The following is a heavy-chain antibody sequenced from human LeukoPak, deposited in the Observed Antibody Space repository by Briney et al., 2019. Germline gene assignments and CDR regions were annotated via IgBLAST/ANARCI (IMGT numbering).Heavy chain of an antibody. CDR2: ISGSGGNT. J-gene: IGHJ6*02. V-gene: IGHV3-23*01. CDR1: GFTASSNY. D-gene: IGHD3-10*01. CDR3: AKDREVRGYYGLDV. Sequence: GGSLRLSCAASGFTASSNYMTWVRQAPGKGLEWVSAISGSGGNTYSADSVEGRFTISRDNSKNIVYLQMNSLRAEDTAVYYCAKDREVRGYYGLDVWGQGTTVTVSS.